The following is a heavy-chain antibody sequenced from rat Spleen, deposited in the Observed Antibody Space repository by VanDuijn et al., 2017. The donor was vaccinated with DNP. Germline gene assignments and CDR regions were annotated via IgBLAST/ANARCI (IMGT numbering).Heavy chain of an antibody. CDR2: ISSGGGST. CDR3: ASWAPIAPLSTSNY. J-gene: IGHJ2*01. CDR1: GFTFSNHG. D-gene: IGHD1-2*01. Sequence: EVKLVESGGGLVQPGRSLKLSCAASGFTFSNHGMAWVRQAPTKGLEWVASISSGGGSTYYPDSVKGRFTISRDNAENTVYLQMSSLRSEDTATYYCASWAPIAPLSTSNYWGQGVMVTVSS. V-gene: IGHV5S13*01.